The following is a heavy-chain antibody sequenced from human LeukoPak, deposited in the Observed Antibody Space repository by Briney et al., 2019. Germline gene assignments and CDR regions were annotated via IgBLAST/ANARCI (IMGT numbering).Heavy chain of an antibody. CDR2: IYSSVNT. CDR1: GGSISGYY. CDR3: ARERGSGWYDMAFDY. V-gene: IGHV4-4*07. J-gene: IGHJ4*02. D-gene: IGHD6-19*01. Sequence: PSETLSLTCTVSGGSISGYYWNWIRQPPGKEMEWIGRIYSSVNTNYTPSLKSRVTMSIDTSKNQFSLTLTSVTAADTAAYYCARERGSGWYDMAFDYWGQGTLVTVSS.